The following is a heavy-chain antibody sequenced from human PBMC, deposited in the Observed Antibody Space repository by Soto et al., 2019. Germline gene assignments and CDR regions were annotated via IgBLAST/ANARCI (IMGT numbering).Heavy chain of an antibody. V-gene: IGHV1-69*06. CDR3: ARGPNWGYRFDS. Sequence: SVKVSCKASGGTFSGHAISWVRQAPGQGPEWMGGLIPLFGTTQHAQRFQGRLTITADKSTTTAYMELTSLRFEDTAIYYCARGPNWGYRFDSWGQGTLLTVSS. J-gene: IGHJ4*02. CDR2: LIPLFGTT. CDR1: GGTFSGHA. D-gene: IGHD7-27*01.